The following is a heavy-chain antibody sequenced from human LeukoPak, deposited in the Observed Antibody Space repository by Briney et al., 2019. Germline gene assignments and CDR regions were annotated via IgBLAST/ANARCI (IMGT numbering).Heavy chain of an antibody. CDR1: GGTFSSYA. J-gene: IGHJ4*02. V-gene: IGHV1-69*13. CDR2: IIPIFGTA. Sequence: GASVNVSCTASGGTFSSYAISWVRQAPGQGLEWMGGIIPIFGTANYAQKFQGRVTITADESTSTAYMELSSLRSEDTAVYYCAPVGIAAAGTSSWGQGTLVTVSS. CDR3: APVGIAAAGTSS. D-gene: IGHD6-13*01.